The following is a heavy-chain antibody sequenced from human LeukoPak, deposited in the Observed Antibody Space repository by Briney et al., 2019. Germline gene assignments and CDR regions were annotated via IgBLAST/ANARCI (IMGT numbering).Heavy chain of an antibody. CDR2: IHIDGTGI. V-gene: IGHV3-74*01. J-gene: IGHJ4*02. CDR1: GFTFSKYW. CDR3: AKAGGLGYCTNGVCSVDY. Sequence: GGSLRLSCAASGFTFSKYWMHWVRQAPGKGLVWVSRIHIDGTGIVYAGSVKGRFIISRDNAKNTLYLQMNSLRVEDTAVYYCAKAGGLGYCTNGVCSVDYWGQGTLVTVSS. D-gene: IGHD2-8*01.